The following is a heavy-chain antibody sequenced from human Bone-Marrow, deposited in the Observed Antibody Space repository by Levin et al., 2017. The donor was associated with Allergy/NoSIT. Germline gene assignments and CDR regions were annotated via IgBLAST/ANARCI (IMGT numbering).Heavy chain of an antibody. D-gene: IGHD6-13*01. CDR3: VREGESRWYNSQLLCYWFDP. J-gene: IGHJ5*02. Sequence: GGSLRLSCATSGFKFINYWMHWVRQAPGKGLEWVARISNDGTTTNYADSVKGRFTISRDNAKSTQYLQMNSLTDGDTAVYYCVREGESRWYNSQLLCYWFDPWGHGIPVIVSS. CDR1: GFKFINYW. CDR2: ISNDGTTT. V-gene: IGHV3-74*01.